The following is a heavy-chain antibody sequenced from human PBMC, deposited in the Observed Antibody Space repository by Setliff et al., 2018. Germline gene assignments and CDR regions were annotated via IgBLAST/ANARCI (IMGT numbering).Heavy chain of an antibody. J-gene: IGHJ5*02. D-gene: IGHD1-26*01. CDR1: GFNFNLYN. CDR3: ARDDSGSYEP. V-gene: IGHV3-21*01. CDR2: IRGTSSHI. Sequence: PGGSLRLSCEASGFNFNLYNMHWVRQAPGKGLEWVSFIRGTSSHIYYADSVKGRFTISRDNAKNSLYLQMNSLRAEDTAVYYCARDDSGSYEPWGQGTLVTVSS.